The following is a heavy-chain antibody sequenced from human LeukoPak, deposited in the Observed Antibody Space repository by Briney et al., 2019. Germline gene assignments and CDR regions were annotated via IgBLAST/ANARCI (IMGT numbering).Heavy chain of an antibody. CDR2: IKSKTDGGTT. V-gene: IGHV3-15*01. CDR1: GFTFSNAW. Sequence: KPGGSLRLSCAASGFTFSNAWMSWVRQAPGKGLGGVGRIKSKTDGGTTDYAAPVKGRITVSRDDSENTLYLQMNSLRTEDTAVYYCTTSVTGRGYDPFDIWGQGTMVTVSS. D-gene: IGHD2-21*02. CDR3: TTSVTGRGYDPFDI. J-gene: IGHJ3*02.